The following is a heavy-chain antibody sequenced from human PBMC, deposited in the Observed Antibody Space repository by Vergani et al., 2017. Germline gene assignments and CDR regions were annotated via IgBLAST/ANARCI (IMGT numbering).Heavy chain of an antibody. CDR1: GYTFTDYY. Sequence: QVQLVQSGAEVKKPGASMKVSCKASGYTFTDYYMHWVRQAPGQGLEWMGWINPNSGGTNYAQKFQGRVTMTTDTSISTAYMELSRLTSDDTAVYYCARDLSPVLRYFDWLYFDYWGQGTLVTVSS. CDR3: ARDLSPVLRYFDWLYFDY. J-gene: IGHJ4*02. D-gene: IGHD3-9*01. CDR2: INPNSGGT. V-gene: IGHV1-2*02.